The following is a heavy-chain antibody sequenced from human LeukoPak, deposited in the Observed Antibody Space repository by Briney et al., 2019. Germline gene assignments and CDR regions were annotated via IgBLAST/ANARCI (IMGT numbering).Heavy chain of an antibody. Sequence: GGSLRLSCVASGFSFTSYWMHWVRQSPGKGLEWVSRVDSDGSATIYADSVRGRFTISRDNAQNTVFLQMNSLRVEDTAVYYCAKGGYGHGFDVWGRGTMVIVSS. CDR2: VDSDGSAT. V-gene: IGHV3-74*01. CDR1: GFSFTSYW. J-gene: IGHJ3*01. CDR3: AKGGYGHGFDV. D-gene: IGHD5-12*01.